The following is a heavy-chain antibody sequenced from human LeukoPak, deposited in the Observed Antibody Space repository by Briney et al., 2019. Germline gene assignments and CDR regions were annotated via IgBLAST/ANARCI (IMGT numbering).Heavy chain of an antibody. CDR1: GGTFSSYA. V-gene: IGHV1-69*01. Sequence: EASVKVSCKASGGTFSSYAISWVRQAPGQGLEWMGGIIPIFGTANYAQKFQGRVTITADESTSTAYMELRSLRSDDTAVYYCARDGVSEYYYDSSGNCFDYWGQGTLVTVSS. J-gene: IGHJ4*02. CDR2: IIPIFGTA. CDR3: ARDGVSEYYYDSSGNCFDY. D-gene: IGHD3-22*01.